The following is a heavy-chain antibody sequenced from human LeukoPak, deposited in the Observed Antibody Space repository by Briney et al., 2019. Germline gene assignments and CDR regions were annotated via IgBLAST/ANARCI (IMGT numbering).Heavy chain of an antibody. D-gene: IGHD3-22*01. V-gene: IGHV3-53*01. CDR2: IYSGGST. CDR3: ARDSGYEFDY. CDR1: GFTVSSNY. J-gene: IGHJ4*02. Sequence: GGSLRLSCAASGFTVSSNYMSWVRQTPGKGPEWVSVIYSGGSTYYADSVKGRFTISRDNSKNTLYLQMNSLRAEDTAVYYCARDSGYEFDYWGQGTLVTVSS.